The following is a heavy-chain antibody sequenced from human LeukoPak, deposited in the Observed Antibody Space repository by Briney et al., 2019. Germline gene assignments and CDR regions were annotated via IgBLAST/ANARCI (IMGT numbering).Heavy chain of an antibody. D-gene: IGHD6-19*01. J-gene: IGHJ5*02. Sequence: PSETLSLTCTVSGYSISSGYYWGWIRQPPGKGLEGIGSIYHSGSTYYNPSLKSRVTISVDTSKNQFSLKLSSVTAADTAVYYCARDNSVGGIAWWFDPWGQGTLVTVSS. V-gene: IGHV4-38-2*02. CDR3: ARDNSVGGIAWWFDP. CDR2: IYHSGST. CDR1: GYSISSGYY.